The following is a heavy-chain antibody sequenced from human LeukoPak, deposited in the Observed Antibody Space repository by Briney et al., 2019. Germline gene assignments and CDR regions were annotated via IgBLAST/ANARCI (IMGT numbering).Heavy chain of an antibody. J-gene: IGHJ4*02. Sequence: PGGSLRLSCAAFGFTFSSYAMHWVRQAPGKGLEYVPAISSNGGSTYYANSVKGRFTISRDNSKNTLYLQMGSLRAEDMAVYYCARESNYYGSGNMYDYWGQGTLVTVSS. V-gene: IGHV3-64*01. D-gene: IGHD3-10*01. CDR3: ARESNYYGSGNMYDY. CDR1: GFTFSSYA. CDR2: ISSNGGST.